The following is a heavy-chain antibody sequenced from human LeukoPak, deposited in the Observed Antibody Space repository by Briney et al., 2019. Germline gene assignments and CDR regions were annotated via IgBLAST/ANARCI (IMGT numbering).Heavy chain of an antibody. CDR2: INSDGSST. D-gene: IGHD4/OR15-4a*01. CDR3: AKAFSSAYDYGPTDS. Sequence: AGGSLRLSCAASGFTFSSYWMHWVRQAPGKGLVWVSRINSDGSSTSYADSVKGRFTISRDNAKNTLYLQMNSPRDEDTAVYYCAKAFSSAYDYGPTDSWGQGTLVTVSS. J-gene: IGHJ4*02. V-gene: IGHV3-74*01. CDR1: GFTFSSYW.